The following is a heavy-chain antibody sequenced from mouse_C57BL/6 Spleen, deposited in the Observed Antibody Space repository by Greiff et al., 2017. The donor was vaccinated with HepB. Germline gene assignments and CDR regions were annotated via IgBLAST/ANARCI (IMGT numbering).Heavy chain of an antibody. CDR3: ARDRDYGNYRYFDV. CDR1: GFTFSDYY. V-gene: IGHV5-16*01. J-gene: IGHJ1*03. Sequence: EVNLVESEGGLVQPGSSMKLSCTASGFTFSDYYMAWVRQVPEKGLEWVANINYDGSSTYYLDSLKSRFIISRDNAKNILYLQMSSLKSEDTATYYCARDRDYGNYRYFDVWGTGTTVTVSS. D-gene: IGHD2-1*01. CDR2: INYDGSST.